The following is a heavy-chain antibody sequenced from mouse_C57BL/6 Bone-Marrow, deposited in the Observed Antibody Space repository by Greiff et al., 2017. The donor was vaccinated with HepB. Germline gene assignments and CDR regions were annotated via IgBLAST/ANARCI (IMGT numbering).Heavy chain of an antibody. CDR2: IHPNSGST. V-gene: IGHV1-64*01. Sequence: VQLQQPGAELVKPGASVKLSCKASGYTFTSYWMHWVKQRPEQGLEWIGMIHPNSGSTNYNEKFKSKATLTVDKSSCTAYMQLSSLTSEDSAVYYCARGGLLSALDYWGQGTSVTVSS. J-gene: IGHJ4*01. CDR3: ARGGLLSALDY. CDR1: GYTFTSYW. D-gene: IGHD2-1*01.